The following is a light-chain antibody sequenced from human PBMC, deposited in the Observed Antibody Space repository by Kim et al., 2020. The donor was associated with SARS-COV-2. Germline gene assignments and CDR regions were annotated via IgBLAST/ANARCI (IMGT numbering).Light chain of an antibody. V-gene: IGLV3-19*01. CDR2: GNN. J-gene: IGLJ3*02. CDR1: SLISYY. CDR3: NSRESSGNHLV. Sequence: ALGTTCRSKCHGDSLISYYASWYQQKPGQAPLLVIDGNNNRPSGSPARFSGSSSGNTASFTITGGQAEDEDDDYCNSRESSGNHLVFGGGTQLTVL.